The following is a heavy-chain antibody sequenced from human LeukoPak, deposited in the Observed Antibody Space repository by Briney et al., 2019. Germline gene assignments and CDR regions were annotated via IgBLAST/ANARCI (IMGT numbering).Heavy chain of an antibody. V-gene: IGHV3-74*01. D-gene: IGHD6-13*01. Sequence: GGPLRLSCAASRFIFSNYWMPRVRQAPGKGLVWVSRIDSDGSSTSYADSVKGRFAISRDNAKNTLYLQVNSLRAEDTAIYYCTRGVPGIAAAGTGHGYFDLWGRGTLVTVSS. CDR1: RFIFSNYW. J-gene: IGHJ2*01. CDR3: TRGVPGIAAAGTGHGYFDL. CDR2: IDSDGSST.